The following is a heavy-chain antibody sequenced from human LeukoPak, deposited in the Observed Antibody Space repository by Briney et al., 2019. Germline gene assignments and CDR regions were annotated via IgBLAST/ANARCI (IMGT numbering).Heavy chain of an antibody. CDR1: GYTFTSYY. D-gene: IGHD4-17*01. J-gene: IGHJ3*02. V-gene: IGHV1-46*01. CDR3: ARALGGYGDPYWAFDI. Sequence: ASVKVSCKASGYTFTSYYMHWVRQAPGQGLEWMGIINPSGGSTSYAQKFQGRVTMTRDTSTSTVYMELSSLRSEDTAVYYCARALGGYGDPYWAFDIWGQGTMVTVSS. CDR2: INPSGGST.